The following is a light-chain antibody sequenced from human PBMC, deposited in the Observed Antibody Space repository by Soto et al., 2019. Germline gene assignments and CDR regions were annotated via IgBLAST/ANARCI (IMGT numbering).Light chain of an antibody. Sequence: QSVLTRPPSASGTPGQRVTISCSGSSSNIGNNNVNWYQQLPGTAPKLIIYSNNQRPSGVPDRFSGSKSGTSASLAISGLQSEDEADYYCAAWDDSLNALFGGGTKVTVL. J-gene: IGLJ3*02. CDR2: SNN. V-gene: IGLV1-44*01. CDR3: AAWDDSLNAL. CDR1: SSNIGNNN.